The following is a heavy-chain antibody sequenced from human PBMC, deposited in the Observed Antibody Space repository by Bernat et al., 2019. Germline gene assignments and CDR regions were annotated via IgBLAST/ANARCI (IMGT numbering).Heavy chain of an antibody. Sequence: QVQLVVSGGGVVQPGRSLRLSCAASGFIFSRYGMHWVRQAPGKGLEWVAVIWYDGSNKYYGDSVKGRFTISRDDSKNTLYLQMSSLRAEDTAVYYCATSSGWNHFGDHWGQGTLVSVSS. CDR3: ATSSGWNHFGDH. CDR1: GFIFSRYG. J-gene: IGHJ5*02. D-gene: IGHD6-19*01. CDR2: IWYDGSNK. V-gene: IGHV3-33*01.